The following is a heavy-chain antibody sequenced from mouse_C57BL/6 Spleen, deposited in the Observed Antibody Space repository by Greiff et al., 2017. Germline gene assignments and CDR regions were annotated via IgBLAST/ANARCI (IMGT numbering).Heavy chain of an antibody. J-gene: IGHJ2*01. CDR1: GFNIKDDY. CDR2: IDPENGDT. V-gene: IGHV14-4*01. Sequence: VQLQQSGAELVRPGASVKLSCTASGFNIKDDYMHWVKQRPEQGLEWIGWIDPENGDTEYASKFQGKATITADTSSNTAYLQLSSLTSEDTAVXYCTPGDYEDYWGQGTTLTVSS. CDR3: TPGDYEDY. D-gene: IGHD2-4*01.